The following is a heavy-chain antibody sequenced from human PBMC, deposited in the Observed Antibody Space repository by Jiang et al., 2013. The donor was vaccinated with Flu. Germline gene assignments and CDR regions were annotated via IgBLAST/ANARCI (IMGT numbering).Heavy chain of an antibody. J-gene: IGHJ4*02. CDR3: ARVEERLCSGGSCYGY. D-gene: IGHD2-15*01. CDR2: INPNSGGT. CDR1: GYTFTGYY. Sequence: GAEVKKPGASVKVSCKASGYTFTGYYMHWVRQAPGQGLEWMGWINPNSGGTNYAQKFQGRVTMTRDTSISTAYMELSRLRSDDTAVYYCARVEERLCSGGSCYGYWGQGTLVTVSS. V-gene: IGHV1-2*02.